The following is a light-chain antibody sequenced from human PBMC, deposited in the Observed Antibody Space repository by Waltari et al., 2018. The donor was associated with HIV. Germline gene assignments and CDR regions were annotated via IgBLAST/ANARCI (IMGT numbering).Light chain of an antibody. CDR3: CAYAGSTTYVI. CDR1: SSDVGGYNL. J-gene: IGLJ2*01. V-gene: IGLV2-23*02. Sequence: QSALTQPASVSGSPGQSITISCTGTSSDVGGYNLVSWYQQHPVKAPKLMIYVVSKRPSGVSNRFSGSKSGNTASLTISGLQAEDEADYYCCAYAGSTTYVIFGGGTKLTVL. CDR2: VVS.